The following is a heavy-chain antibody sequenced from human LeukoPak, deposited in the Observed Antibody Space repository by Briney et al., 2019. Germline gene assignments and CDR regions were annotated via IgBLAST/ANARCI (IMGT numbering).Heavy chain of an antibody. D-gene: IGHD6-13*01. V-gene: IGHV4-34*01. Sequence: PSETLSLTCAVYGGSFSGYYWSWIRQPPGKGLEWIGEINHSGSTNYNPSLKSRVTISVDTSKNQFSLKLSSVTAADTAVYYCARAVSSSWYNWFDPWGQGTLVTVSS. J-gene: IGHJ5*02. CDR3: ARAVSSSWYNWFDP. CDR1: GGSFSGYY. CDR2: INHSGST.